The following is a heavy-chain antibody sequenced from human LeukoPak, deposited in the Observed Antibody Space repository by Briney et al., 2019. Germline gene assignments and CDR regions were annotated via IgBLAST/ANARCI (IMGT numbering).Heavy chain of an antibody. D-gene: IGHD6-19*01. CDR2: IYYSGST. Sequence: SSETLSLTCTVSGGSISSYYWSWIRQPPGKGLERIGYIYYSGSTNYNPSLKSRVTISVDTSKNQFSLKLSSVTAADTAVYYCARGRYSSGRYGDYWGQGTLVTVSS. CDR3: ARGRYSSGRYGDY. J-gene: IGHJ4*02. CDR1: GGSISSYY. V-gene: IGHV4-59*01.